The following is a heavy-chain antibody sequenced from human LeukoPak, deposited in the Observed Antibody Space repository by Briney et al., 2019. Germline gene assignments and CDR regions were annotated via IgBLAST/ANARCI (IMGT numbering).Heavy chain of an antibody. CDR2: INHSGST. Sequence: APETLSLTCAVYGASFSGYYWTWIRQPPGKGLEWIGEINHSGSTNYNPSLKSRVTISMDTSKIQFSLKLSSVTAADTAVYYCARAPGLPDYWGQGTLVSVSS. V-gene: IGHV4-34*01. D-gene: IGHD4-11*01. CDR1: GASFSGYY. J-gene: IGHJ4*02. CDR3: ARAPGLPDY.